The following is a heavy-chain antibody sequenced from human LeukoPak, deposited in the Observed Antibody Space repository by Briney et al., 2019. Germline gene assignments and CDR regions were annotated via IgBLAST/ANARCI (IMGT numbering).Heavy chain of an antibody. CDR2: IWYDGSNK. CDR3: ARDRYSSGHRTGMDV. CDR1: GFTFSSYG. J-gene: IGHJ6*02. V-gene: IGHV3-33*01. Sequence: GRSLRLSCAASGFTFSSYGMHWVRQAPGKGLEWVAVIWYDGSNKYYADSVKGRFTISRDNSKNTLYLQMNSLRAEDTAVYYCARDRYSSGHRTGMDVWGQGTTVTVSS. D-gene: IGHD6-19*01.